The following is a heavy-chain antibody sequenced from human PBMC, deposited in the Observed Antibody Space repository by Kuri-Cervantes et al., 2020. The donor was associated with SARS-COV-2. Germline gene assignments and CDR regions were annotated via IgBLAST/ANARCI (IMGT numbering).Heavy chain of an antibody. J-gene: IGHJ3*02. V-gene: IGHV3-30*04. CDR1: GFTFSDSA. CDR3: AREGNEDAFET. Sequence: GGSLRLSYAASGFTFSDSAMHWVRQAPGKGLEWVAFISYDGSSKYCADSVKGRLTISRDNSKNTLYLQMKSLRAEDTAVFYCAREGNEDAFETWGQGTRVTVSS. CDR2: ISYDGSSK.